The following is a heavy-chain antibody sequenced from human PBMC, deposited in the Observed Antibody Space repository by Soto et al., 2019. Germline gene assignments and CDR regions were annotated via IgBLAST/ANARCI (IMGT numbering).Heavy chain of an antibody. Sequence: WGSLRLSCAASGFTCSSYGMHWVRQAPGKGLEWVAVIWYDGSNKYYADSVKGRFTISRDNSKNTLYLQMNSLRAEDTAVYYCARGSAGLNGYYMGYWGQGTLVTVSS. CDR3: ARGSAGLNGYYMGY. D-gene: IGHD3-9*01. CDR1: GFTCSSYG. CDR2: IWYDGSNK. V-gene: IGHV3-33*01. J-gene: IGHJ4*02.